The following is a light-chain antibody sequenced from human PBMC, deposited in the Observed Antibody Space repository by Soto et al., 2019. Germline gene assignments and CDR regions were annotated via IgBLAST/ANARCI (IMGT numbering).Light chain of an antibody. V-gene: IGLV1-44*01. CDR1: TSNIGSHS. J-gene: IGLJ2*01. CDR3: AAWDDSLNGVV. Sequence: QSALTQPPSASGTPGQRVTISCSGSTSNIGSHSVTWYQHLPGTAPKLLIYFNDQRPSGVPDRFSGSKSGTSASLAISGLQSDDEGDYYCAAWDDSLNGVVFGGGTKLTVL. CDR2: FND.